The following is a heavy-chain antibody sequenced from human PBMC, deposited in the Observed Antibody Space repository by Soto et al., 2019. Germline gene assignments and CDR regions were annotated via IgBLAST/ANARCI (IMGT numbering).Heavy chain of an antibody. D-gene: IGHD3-10*01. CDR2: IDTSGTT. CDR1: GGSISSYY. V-gene: IGHV4-4*07. Sequence: PXETLSLTCTVAGGSISSYYVSWIRQSAGKGLEWIGRIDTSGTTNYNPSLKSRVTMSVDASKNHFSLNLSSVTAADTAVYYCARGPRGYVYYHGMDVWGQGTTVTVSS. J-gene: IGHJ6*02. CDR3: ARGPRGYVYYHGMDV.